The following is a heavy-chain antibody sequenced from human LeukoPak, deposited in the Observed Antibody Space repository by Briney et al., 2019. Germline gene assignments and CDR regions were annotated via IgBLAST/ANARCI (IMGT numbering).Heavy chain of an antibody. CDR2: IYTSGST. CDR1: GVSIRSGSFY. J-gene: IGHJ6*03. D-gene: IGHD2-2*01. CDR3: HVSRAMSYYYMDV. Sequence: PSETLSLTCTVSGVSIRSGSFYWSWIRQPAGKGLEWIGHIYTSGSTNYNPSLKSRVTISVDTSKNQFSLKLSSVTAADTAVYYCHVSRAMSYYYMDVWGKGTTVTVSS. V-gene: IGHV4-61*09.